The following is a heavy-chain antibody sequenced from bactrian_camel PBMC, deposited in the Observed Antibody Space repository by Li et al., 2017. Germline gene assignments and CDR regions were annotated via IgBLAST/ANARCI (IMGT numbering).Heavy chain of an antibody. V-gene: IGHV3S31*01. CDR1: GFTFRSYA. CDR3: ANNAGGSWSFAY. CDR2: INSLGGST. D-gene: IGHD6*01. J-gene: IGHJ6*01. Sequence: DVQLVESGGGLVQPGGSLRLSCAASGFTFRSYAMSWVRQAPGEGLEWVSGINSLGGSTYYADPVKGRFTISRDNAKNTLYLQLNSLKTGDTAMYYCANNAGGSWSFAYWGQGTQVTVS.